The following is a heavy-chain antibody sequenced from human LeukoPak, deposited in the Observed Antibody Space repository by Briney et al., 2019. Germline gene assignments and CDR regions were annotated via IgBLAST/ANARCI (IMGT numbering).Heavy chain of an antibody. CDR2: ISSSGST. V-gene: IGHV4-61*02. J-gene: IGHJ3*02. CDR3: TRGPYSYDSSGAFDI. D-gene: IGHD3-22*01. CDR1: GDSISSGDYY. Sequence: SQTLSLTCTVSGDSISSGDYYWSWIRQPAGKGLEWIGRISSSGSTNYNPSLKSRVTISVDTSKNQFSLKLSSVTAADTAVYFCTRGPYSYDSSGAFDIWGQGTMVTVSS.